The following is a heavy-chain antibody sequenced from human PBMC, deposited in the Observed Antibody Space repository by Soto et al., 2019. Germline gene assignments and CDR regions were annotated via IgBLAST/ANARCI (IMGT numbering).Heavy chain of an antibody. Sequence: QVQLQESGPGLVKPSQTLSLTCTVSGGSISSGGYYWSWIRQHPGKGLEWIGYIYYSGSTYYNPSLKSRVTISVDTSKNQFSLKLSSVTAADTAVYYCARDRLGYCSGGSCYPEYYFDYWGQGTLVTVSS. CDR1: GGSISSGGYY. V-gene: IGHV4-31*03. CDR2: IYYSGST. D-gene: IGHD2-15*01. J-gene: IGHJ4*02. CDR3: ARDRLGYCSGGSCYPEYYFDY.